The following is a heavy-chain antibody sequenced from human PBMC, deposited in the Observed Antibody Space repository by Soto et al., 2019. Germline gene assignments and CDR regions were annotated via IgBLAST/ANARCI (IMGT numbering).Heavy chain of an antibody. D-gene: IGHD3-10*01. CDR2: ISGSGGST. CDR3: AKDMENGYNPYYYYGMDV. Sequence: PGGSLRLSCAASGFTFSSYAMSWVRQAPGKGLEWASAISGSGGSTYYADSVKGRFTISRDNAKNSLYLQMNSLRAEDTALYYCAKDMENGYNPYYYYGMDVWGQGTTVTVSS. CDR1: GFTFSSYA. V-gene: IGHV3-23*01. J-gene: IGHJ6*02.